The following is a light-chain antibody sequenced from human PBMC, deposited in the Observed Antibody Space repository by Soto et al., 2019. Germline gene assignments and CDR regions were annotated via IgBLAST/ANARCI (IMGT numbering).Light chain of an antibody. Sequence: DIQMTQSPSTLSASVGDRVSITFRASQSIGSFLNWYQQKPGEAPRLLVYSAFRIQSGVPSRFNASGSGTDFTLSISSLQPEDFSTYYCQQGSTTPITFGLGTRLEIK. CDR3: QQGSTTPIT. CDR1: QSIGSF. V-gene: IGKV1-39*01. CDR2: SAF. J-gene: IGKJ5*01.